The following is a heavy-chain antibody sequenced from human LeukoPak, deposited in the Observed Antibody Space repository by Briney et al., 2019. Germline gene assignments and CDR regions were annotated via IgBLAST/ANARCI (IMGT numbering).Heavy chain of an antibody. J-gene: IGHJ4*02. CDR3: ARDHEGFGELLTGHFDY. CDR1: GGSICSYY. Sequence: SETLSLTCTVSGGSICSYYWSWIRQPAGKGLEWIGRIYTSGSTNYNPSLKSRVTMSVDTSKNQFSLKLGSVTAADTAVYYCARDHEGFGELLTGHFDYWGQGTLVTVSS. CDR2: IYTSGST. V-gene: IGHV4-4*07. D-gene: IGHD3-10*01.